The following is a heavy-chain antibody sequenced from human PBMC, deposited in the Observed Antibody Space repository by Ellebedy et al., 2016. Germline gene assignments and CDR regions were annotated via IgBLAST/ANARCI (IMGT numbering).Heavy chain of an antibody. CDR3: ARYWGGLYYYYGMDV. CDR2: AFHSGTT. D-gene: IGHD7-27*01. J-gene: IGHJ6*02. V-gene: IGHV4-34*12. Sequence: GSLRLXCAVSGGSFTGYYWSWVRQSPGKGLEWIGEAFHSGTTNYNPSLKSRVTISVDTSKNQFSLKLSSVTAADTAVYYCARYWGGLYYYYGMDVWGQGTTVTVSS. CDR1: GGSFTGYY.